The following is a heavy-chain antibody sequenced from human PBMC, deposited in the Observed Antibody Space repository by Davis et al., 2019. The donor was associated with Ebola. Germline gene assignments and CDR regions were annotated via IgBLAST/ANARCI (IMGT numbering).Heavy chain of an antibody. V-gene: IGHV1-69*04. J-gene: IGHJ5*02. D-gene: IGHD3-10*01. Sequence: SVKVSCKASGGTFSSYTISWVRQAPGQGLEWMGRIIPILGIANYAQKFQGRVTITADKSTSTAYMELRSLRSDDTAVYYCARDWGMVRSAGWFDPWGQGTLVTVSS. CDR3: ARDWGMVRSAGWFDP. CDR1: GGTFSSYT. CDR2: IIPILGIA.